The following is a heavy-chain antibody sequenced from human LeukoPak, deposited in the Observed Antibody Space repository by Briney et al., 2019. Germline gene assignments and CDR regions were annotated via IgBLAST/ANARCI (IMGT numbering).Heavy chain of an antibody. CDR2: ISSSGSTI. V-gene: IGHV3-48*03. CDR3: ARVVVGAAYYYYYYMDV. D-gene: IGHD1-26*01. CDR1: GFTFSSYE. J-gene: IGHJ6*03. Sequence: GGSLRLSCAASGFTFSSYEMNWVRQAPGKGLEWVSYISSSGSTIYYADSVKGRFTISRENAKNSLYLQINSLRAEDTAVYYCARVVVGAAYYYYYYMDVWGKGTTVTISS.